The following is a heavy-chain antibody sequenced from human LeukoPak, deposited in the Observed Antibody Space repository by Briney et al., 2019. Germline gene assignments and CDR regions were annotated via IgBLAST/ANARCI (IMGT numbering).Heavy chain of an antibody. Sequence: GGSLRLSCAASGFTFSNYAMNWVRQAPGKGLEWVSANSGSGGSTYYADSVKGRFTISRDNSKNTLYLQMNSLRAEDTAVYYCAKGPTRIAMAGLDYWGQGTLVTVSS. CDR2: NSGSGGST. CDR1: GFTFSNYA. D-gene: IGHD6-19*01. CDR3: AKGPTRIAMAGLDY. V-gene: IGHV3-23*01. J-gene: IGHJ4*02.